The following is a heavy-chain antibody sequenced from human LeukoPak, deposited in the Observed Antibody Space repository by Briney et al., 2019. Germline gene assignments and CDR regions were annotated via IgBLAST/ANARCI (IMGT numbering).Heavy chain of an antibody. D-gene: IGHD3-10*01. Sequence: SGTLSLTCAVSGGSISSSFNYWGWIRQPPGKGLEWIGNIYYSGSTYHNPSLKSRVTISVDTSKNQFSLKLSSVTAADTAVYYCARRITMARGVITDYFDYWGQGTLVTVSS. CDR3: ARRITMARGVITDYFDY. CDR2: IYYSGST. CDR1: GGSISSSFNY. J-gene: IGHJ4*02. V-gene: IGHV4-39*01.